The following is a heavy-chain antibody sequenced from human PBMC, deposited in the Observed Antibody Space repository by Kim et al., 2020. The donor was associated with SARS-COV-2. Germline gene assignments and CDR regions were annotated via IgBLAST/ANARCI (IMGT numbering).Heavy chain of an antibody. CDR2: INAGNGNT. D-gene: IGHD3-10*01. CDR1: GYTFTSYA. V-gene: IGHV1-3*01. J-gene: IGHJ5*02. Sequence: ASVKVSCKASGYTFTSYAMHWVRQAPGQRLEWMGWINAGNGNTKYSQKFQGRVTITRDTSASTAYMELSSLRSEDTAVYYCARAPQYYGSGSLAWFDPWGQGTLVTVSS. CDR3: ARAPQYYGSGSLAWFDP.